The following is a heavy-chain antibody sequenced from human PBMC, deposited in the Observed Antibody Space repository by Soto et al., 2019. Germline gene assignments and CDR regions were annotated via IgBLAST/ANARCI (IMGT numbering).Heavy chain of an antibody. CDR2: ISDRPTGHT. J-gene: IGHJ4*02. CDR1: GFTFSHYT. V-gene: IGHV3-23*01. Sequence: GGSLRLSCVASGFTFSHYTLNWVRRAPGKSLERVSTISDRPTGHTHYAESVRGRFTISRDDSRDTVFLQMDSLRAEDTAVHYCTTRMTAHFDYWGQGVLVTVSS. D-gene: IGHD2-21*02. CDR3: TTRMTAHFDY.